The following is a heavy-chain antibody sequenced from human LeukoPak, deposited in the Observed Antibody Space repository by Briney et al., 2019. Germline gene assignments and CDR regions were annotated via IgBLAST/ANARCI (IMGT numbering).Heavy chain of an antibody. V-gene: IGHV1-18*01. CDR2: ISANNGDT. CDR3: ARDYSSSYNKRYFDY. CDR1: GYTFTRYG. Sequence: ASVKVSCKASGYTFTRYGISWVRQAPGQGLEWMGWISANNGDTNSAQKFQDRVTMTTDTSTSTAYMELRSLRSDDTAVYYCARDYSSSYNKRYFDYWGQGTLVSVSS. J-gene: IGHJ4*02. D-gene: IGHD6-6*01.